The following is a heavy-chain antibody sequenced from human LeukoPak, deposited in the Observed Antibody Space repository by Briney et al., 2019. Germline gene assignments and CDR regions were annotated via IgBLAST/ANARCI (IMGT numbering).Heavy chain of an antibody. CDR2: THHSGIT. V-gene: IGHV4-59*01. CDR1: GGSISSYY. J-gene: IGHJ2*01. Sequence: PSETLSLTCTVSGGSISSYYWSWIRQPPGKGLEWIGYTHHSGITNHNPSLKSRVTISVDTSKNQISLKLSSVTAADTAMYYCARGGGGGAMGGYWYFDRWGRGTLVTVSS. CDR3: ARGGGGGAMGGYWYFDR. D-gene: IGHD3-16*01.